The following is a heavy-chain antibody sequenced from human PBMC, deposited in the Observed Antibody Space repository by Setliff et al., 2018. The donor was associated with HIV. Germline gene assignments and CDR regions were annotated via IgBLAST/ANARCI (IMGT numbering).Heavy chain of an antibody. D-gene: IGHD3-10*01. Sequence: ASVKVSCKASGYTSTSFSLHWVRQAPGQGLEWMGIINPSGDVIRYAQKFQGRVTMTRDTSTSTVYMDLSSLRSEDTAVYYCASPSFGDVDYYYGMDVWGQGTKGTVSS. CDR2: INPSGDVI. CDR3: ASPSFGDVDYYYGMDV. V-gene: IGHV1-46*01. J-gene: IGHJ6*02. CDR1: GYTSTSFS.